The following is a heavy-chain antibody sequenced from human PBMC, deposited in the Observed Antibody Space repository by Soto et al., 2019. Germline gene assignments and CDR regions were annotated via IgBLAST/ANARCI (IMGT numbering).Heavy chain of an antibody. CDR3: TKGSITAVGRVFFEY. D-gene: IGHD6-13*01. J-gene: IGHJ4*02. V-gene: IGHV3-23*01. CDR2: ISANAGNI. CDR1: GFFVNGFY. Sequence: XEFLRLSCAASGFFVNGFYMSWVRQAPGMGLEWVSTISANAGNINYAGSVRGRFSISRDSSKNSVDLQMNSLRVEDTAVYFCTKGSITAVGRVFFEYWGQGTLVTVSS.